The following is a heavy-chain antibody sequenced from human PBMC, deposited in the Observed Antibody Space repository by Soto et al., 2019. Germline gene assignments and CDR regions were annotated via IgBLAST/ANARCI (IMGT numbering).Heavy chain of an antibody. D-gene: IGHD2-21*01. CDR3: ARESRGGGALYPETDYYYYYGMDV. V-gene: IGHV3-33*01. CDR2: IWYDGSNK. CDR1: GFTFSSYG. J-gene: IGHJ6*02. Sequence: GGSLRLSCAASGFTFSSYGMHWVRQAPGKGLEWVAVIWYDGSNKYYADSVKGRFTISRDNSKNTLYLQMNSLRAEDTAVYYCARESRGGGALYPETDYYYYYGMDVWGQGTTVTVSS.